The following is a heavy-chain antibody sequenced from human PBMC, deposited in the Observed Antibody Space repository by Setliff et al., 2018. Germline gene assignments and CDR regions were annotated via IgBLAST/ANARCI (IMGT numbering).Heavy chain of an antibody. CDR3: ARAISGWYSAHYYYMDV. V-gene: IGHV4-61*09. Sequence: PSETLSLTCSVSGGSISSGSDYWTWIRQPAGKGLEWIGHIYTSGSTNYNPSLKSRVTISVDASKNQLSLNLRSVTAADTAVYYCARAISGWYSAHYYYMDVWGKGTTCTVSS. CDR1: GGSISSGSDY. D-gene: IGHD6-19*01. J-gene: IGHJ6*03. CDR2: IYTSGST.